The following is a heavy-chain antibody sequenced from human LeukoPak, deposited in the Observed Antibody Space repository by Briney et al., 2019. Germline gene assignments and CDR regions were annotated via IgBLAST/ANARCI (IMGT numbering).Heavy chain of an antibody. V-gene: IGHV4-59*08. Sequence: KASETLSLTCTVSGGSISSYYWSWIRQPPGKGLEWIGYIYYSGSTNYNPSLKSRVTISVDTSKNQFSLKLSSVTAADTAVYYCARHDNYPGFGRGFDPWGQGFLVTVTS. J-gene: IGHJ5*02. CDR2: IYYSGST. D-gene: IGHD3-10*01. CDR3: ARHDNYPGFGRGFDP. CDR1: GGSISSYY.